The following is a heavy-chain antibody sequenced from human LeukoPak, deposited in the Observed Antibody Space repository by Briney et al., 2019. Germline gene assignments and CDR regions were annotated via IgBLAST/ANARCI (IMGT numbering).Heavy chain of an antibody. CDR1: RGTFSRYA. V-gene: IGHV1-69*13. D-gene: IGHD6-19*01. CDR3: ASHLGYSSGWYDY. J-gene: IGHJ4*02. CDR2: IIPIFGTA. Sequence: ASVKVSCKASRGTFSRYAISWVRQAPGQGLEWMGGIIPIFGTANYAQKFQGRVTITADESTSTAYMELSSLRSEDTAVYYCASHLGYSSGWYDYWGQGTLVTVSS.